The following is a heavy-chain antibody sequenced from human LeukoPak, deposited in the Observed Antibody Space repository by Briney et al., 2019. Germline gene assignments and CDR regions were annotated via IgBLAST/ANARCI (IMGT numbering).Heavy chain of an antibody. CDR1: GDSIGTYY. CDR3: ARQGYKSGWYPTFDF. Sequence: SETLSLTCTVSGDSIGTYYWSWIRRPPGKGLEWIGHVYYASITDYNPSLQSRVTISVDPSRNQLSLKLNSVTAADTAVYYCARQGYKSGWYPTFDFWGPGTQVIVSS. CDR2: VYYASIT. D-gene: IGHD6-19*01. J-gene: IGHJ4*02. V-gene: IGHV4-59*01.